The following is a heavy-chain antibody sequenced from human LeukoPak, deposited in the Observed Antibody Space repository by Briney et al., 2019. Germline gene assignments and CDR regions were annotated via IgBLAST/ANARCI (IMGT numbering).Heavy chain of an antibody. V-gene: IGHV2-70*11. CDR3: ARMTLVGGIDY. CDR2: IDWDDDI. Sequence: ESGPTLLNPTPPLTLTCTFSGFSLSTREMWVSWLRRPPGKALEWLARIDWDDDIYYSTSLKTRLTISKDTSKNQVVLTMTNMDPVDTATYYCARMTLVGGIDYWGQGTLVTVSS. J-gene: IGHJ4*02. D-gene: IGHD4/OR15-4a*01. CDR1: GFSLSTREMW.